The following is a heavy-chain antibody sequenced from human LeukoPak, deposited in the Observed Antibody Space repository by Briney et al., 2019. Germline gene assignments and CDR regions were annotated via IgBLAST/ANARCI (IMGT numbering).Heavy chain of an antibody. Sequence: KPGGSLRLSCAASGFTFSSYSMNWVRQAPGKGLEWVSSISSSSSSYIYYADSVKGRFTISRDNAKNSLYLQMNSLRAEDTAVYYCARDYGLRFLEWFGAFDIWGQGTMVTVSS. CDR2: ISSSSSSYI. J-gene: IGHJ3*02. CDR3: ARDYGLRFLEWFGAFDI. CDR1: GFTFSSYS. V-gene: IGHV3-21*01. D-gene: IGHD3-3*01.